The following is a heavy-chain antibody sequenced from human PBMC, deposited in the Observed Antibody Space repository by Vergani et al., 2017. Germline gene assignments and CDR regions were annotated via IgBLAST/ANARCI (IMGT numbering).Heavy chain of an antibody. CDR2: IIPIFGTA. D-gene: IGHD3-3*01. CDR3: ARSNGTAIFGAGGLYYYYYYMDV. Sequence: QVQLVQSGAEVKKPGSSVKVSCKASGGTFSSYAISWVRQAPGQGLEWMGGIIPIFGTANYAQKFQGRVTITADESTSTAYMELSSLRSEDTAVYYCARSNGTAIFGAGGLYYYYYYMDVWGKGTTVTVSS. CDR1: GGTFSSYA. J-gene: IGHJ6*03. V-gene: IGHV1-69*01.